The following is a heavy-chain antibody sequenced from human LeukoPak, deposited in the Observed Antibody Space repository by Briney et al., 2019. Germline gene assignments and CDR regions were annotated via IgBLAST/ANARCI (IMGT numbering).Heavy chain of an antibody. CDR3: AKDGSSKYSGYDKRPFDY. D-gene: IGHD5-12*01. CDR2: IRYDGSNK. V-gene: IGHV3-30*02. CDR1: GFTLGSYG. Sequence: GGSLRLSCAASGFTLGSYGMHWVRQAPGKGLEWVAFIRYDGSNKYYADSVKGRFTISRDNSKNTLYLQMNSLRAEDTAVYYCAKDGSSKYSGYDKRPFDYWGQGTLVTVSS. J-gene: IGHJ4*02.